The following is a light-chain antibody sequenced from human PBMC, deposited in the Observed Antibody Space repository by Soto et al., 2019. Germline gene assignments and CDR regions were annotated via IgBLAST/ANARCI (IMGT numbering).Light chain of an antibody. V-gene: IGKV3-20*01. Sequence: EIVLTQSPGTLSLSPGERATLSCRASQSVSSSYLAWYQQKPGQAPRLLIYGASSRATGIPDRFSGSGSGTDFTLTISRLEPADFAVYYCQQYGSSLQYTFGQGTKLEIK. CDR1: QSVSSSY. CDR2: GAS. J-gene: IGKJ2*01. CDR3: QQYGSSLQYT.